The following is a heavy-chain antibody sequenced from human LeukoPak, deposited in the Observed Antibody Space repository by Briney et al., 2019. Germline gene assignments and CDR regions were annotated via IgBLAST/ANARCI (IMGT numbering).Heavy chain of an antibody. CDR2: ISAYNGNT. CDR3: ARDQITMVRGVIIDYGMDV. Sequence: ASVKVSCKASGYTFTSYGISWVRQAPGQGLEWMGWISAYNGNTNYAQKLQGRVTMTTDTSTSTAYMELRSLRSDDTAVYYCARDQITMVRGVIIDYGMDVWGQGTTVTVSS. V-gene: IGHV1-18*01. CDR1: GYTFTSYG. D-gene: IGHD3-10*01. J-gene: IGHJ6*02.